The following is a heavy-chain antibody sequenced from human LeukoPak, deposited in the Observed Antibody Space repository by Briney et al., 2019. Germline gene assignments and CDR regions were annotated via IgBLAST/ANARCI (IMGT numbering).Heavy chain of an antibody. Sequence: SETLSLTCGVSGGSLSFYYWSWIRQSPGKGLDWIAEISQNGDSNYNMSLKSRVTISLDKSKNQVSLKLNSVTAADTAVYYCAEDKASGWYSPFDYWGQGTLVTVSS. CDR3: AEDKASGWYSPFDY. CDR2: ISQNGDS. D-gene: IGHD6-19*01. J-gene: IGHJ4*02. V-gene: IGHV4-34*01. CDR1: GGSLSFYY.